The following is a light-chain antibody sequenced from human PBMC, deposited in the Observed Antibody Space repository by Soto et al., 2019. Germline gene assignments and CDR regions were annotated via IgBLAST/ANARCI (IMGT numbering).Light chain of an antibody. CDR1: SSDVGGYNY. J-gene: IGLJ1*01. CDR3: SSYTSSSNYV. CDR2: EVS. Sequence: QSVLTQPASVSGSPGQSITISCTGTSSDVGGYNYVSWYQQHPGKAPKLMIYEVSNRPSGVSNRFSGSKSGNTASLTISGLQAEDEADYYCSSYTSSSNYVFGTVTKLTVL. V-gene: IGLV2-14*01.